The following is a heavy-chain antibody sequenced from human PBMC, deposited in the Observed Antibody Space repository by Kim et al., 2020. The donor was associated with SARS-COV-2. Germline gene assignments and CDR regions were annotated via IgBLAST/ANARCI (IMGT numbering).Heavy chain of an antibody. Sequence: ASVKVSCKASGYNFTKYVMNWVRQAPGQGLEWMGWINTNTGNPTYAQGFPGRFVFTTDTSISTTYLKLSTLKADDTAIYYCAREDMLKHALDIWRQGTRV. J-gene: IGHJ3*02. V-gene: IGHV7-4-1*02. CDR1: GYNFTKYV. CDR3: AREDMLKHALDI. D-gene: IGHD3-16*01. CDR2: INTNTGNP.